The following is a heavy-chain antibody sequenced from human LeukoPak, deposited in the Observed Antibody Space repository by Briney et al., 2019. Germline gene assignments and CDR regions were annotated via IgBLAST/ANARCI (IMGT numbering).Heavy chain of an antibody. V-gene: IGHV3-7*01. D-gene: IGHD1-1*01. CDR1: EFIFNRSW. Sequence: PGGSLRLSCAASEFIFNRSWMNWVRQAPGKGLEWVANMDPSGSHKRYVDSVKGRFTISKDNPGTSLYLDMYDLRAEDTAIYYCATWTSGNYWGQGTLVTVSS. CDR2: MDPSGSHK. J-gene: IGHJ4*02. CDR3: ATWTSGNY.